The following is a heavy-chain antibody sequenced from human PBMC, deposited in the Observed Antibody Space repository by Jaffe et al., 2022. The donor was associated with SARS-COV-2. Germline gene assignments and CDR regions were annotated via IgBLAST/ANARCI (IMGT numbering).Heavy chain of an antibody. J-gene: IGHJ4*02. V-gene: IGHV3-7*03. D-gene: IGHD3-22*01. CDR3: AGVDDSSSY. CDR1: GLTFSGYW. Sequence: EVQLVESGGGLVQPGGSLRLSCAAAGLTFSGYWMNWVRQAPGKGLEWVANIKPDGSKQYYVESVKGRFTISRDFAKNSLYLQMNSLRAEDTAVYYCAGVDDSSSYWGQGTLVTVSS. CDR2: IKPDGSKQ.